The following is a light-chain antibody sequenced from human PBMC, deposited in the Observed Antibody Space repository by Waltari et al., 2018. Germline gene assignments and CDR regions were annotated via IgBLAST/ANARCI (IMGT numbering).Light chain of an antibody. CDR1: ENANNY. Sequence: DIQMTQSPSSLSAFVGDRVTITCRASENANNYLNWYQQKPGQAPKFLSYRASTLQSGVPSRFSGSGSGTEYTFTISSLQSEDVATYYCQHGYGTPYSFGQGTKVEIK. CDR2: RAS. CDR3: QHGYGTPYS. V-gene: IGKV1-39*01. J-gene: IGKJ2*03.